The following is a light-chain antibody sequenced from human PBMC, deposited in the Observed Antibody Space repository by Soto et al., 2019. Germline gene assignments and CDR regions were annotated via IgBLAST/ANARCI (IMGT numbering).Light chain of an antibody. CDR2: EIF. Sequence: QSVLTQPASVSASPGQSISISCTGTTNDVGAFDYVSWYQQHPGKPPKLIIYEIFNRPSGVSHRFAGSKSGNSASLTISGLQAEDEADYYCSSYTTNNAHVFGGGTEVTVL. CDR1: TNDVGAFDY. J-gene: IGLJ2*01. V-gene: IGLV2-14*01. CDR3: SSYTTNNAHV.